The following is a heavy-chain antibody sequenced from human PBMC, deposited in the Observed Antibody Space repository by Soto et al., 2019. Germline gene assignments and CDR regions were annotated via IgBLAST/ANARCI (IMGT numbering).Heavy chain of an antibody. D-gene: IGHD6-6*01. Sequence: QVELVQSGSEVKKTGSSVRVSCKDSGGAFNNYGFTWVRQASGQGLEWMGQIIPLFSTTHYAQKFQGRVSITADGSTSTVHMELSSLTSEDTAVYYCARDGNLSSSYGDFDYWGQGTLVIVSS. J-gene: IGHJ4*02. CDR1: GGAFNNYG. CDR3: ARDGNLSSSYGDFDY. CDR2: IIPLFSTT. V-gene: IGHV1-69*01.